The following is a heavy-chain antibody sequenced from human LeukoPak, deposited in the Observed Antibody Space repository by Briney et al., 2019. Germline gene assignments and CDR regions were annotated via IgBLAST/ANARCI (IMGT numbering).Heavy chain of an antibody. J-gene: IGHJ4*02. CDR3: ARQGRVVSSEIDY. D-gene: IGHD3-22*01. Sequence: SGTLSLTCAVSGASISSGYWWSWVRQPPGKGLEWIGEIYHSGTTNYNPSLKSRVTISVDTSKNQFSLKLSSVTAADTAVYYCARQGRVVSSEIDYWGQGSLVTVSS. CDR2: IYHSGTT. CDR1: GASISSGYW. V-gene: IGHV4-4*02.